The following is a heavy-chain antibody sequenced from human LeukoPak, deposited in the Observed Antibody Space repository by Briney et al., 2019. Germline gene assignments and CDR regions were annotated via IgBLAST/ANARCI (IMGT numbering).Heavy chain of an antibody. CDR1: GGSISSSSYY. Sequence: SETLSLTCTVSGGSISSSSYYWGWIRQPPGKGLEWIGSIYYSGSTYYNPSLMSRVTISVDTSKNQFSLKLSSVTAADTAVYYCARLSVGWELRLRGFRYFDYWGQGTLVTVSS. CDR2: IYYSGST. CDR3: ARLSVGWELRLRGFRYFDY. D-gene: IGHD1-26*01. J-gene: IGHJ4*02. V-gene: IGHV4-39*07.